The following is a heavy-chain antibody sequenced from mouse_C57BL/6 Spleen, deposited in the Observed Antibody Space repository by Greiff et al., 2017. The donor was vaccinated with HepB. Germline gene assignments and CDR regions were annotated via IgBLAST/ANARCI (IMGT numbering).Heavy chain of an antibody. CDR2: ISSGSSTI. Sequence: EVQWVESGGGLVKPGGSLKLSCAASGFTFSDYGMHWVRQAPEKGLEWVAYISSGSSTIYYADTVKGRFTISRDNAKNTLFLQMTSLRSEDTAMYYCARGAAYYSNLYAMDYWGQGTSVTVSS. J-gene: IGHJ4*01. D-gene: IGHD2-5*01. V-gene: IGHV5-17*01. CDR1: GFTFSDYG. CDR3: ARGAAYYSNLYAMDY.